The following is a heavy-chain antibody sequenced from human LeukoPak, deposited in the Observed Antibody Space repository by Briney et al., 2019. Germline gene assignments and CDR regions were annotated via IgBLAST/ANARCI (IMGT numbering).Heavy chain of an antibody. CDR3: ARGVVVTATRAFDI. J-gene: IGHJ3*02. CDR1: GFTLSSNY. V-gene: IGHV3-53*01. D-gene: IGHD2-21*02. CDR2: IFSGGST. Sequence: GGSLGLSCAASGFTLSSNYMTWVRQAPGKGLEWVSVIFSGGSTYYADSVKGRFTISRDNSKNTLYLQMNSMRAEDTAVYYCARGVVVTATRAFDIWGQGTMVTVSS.